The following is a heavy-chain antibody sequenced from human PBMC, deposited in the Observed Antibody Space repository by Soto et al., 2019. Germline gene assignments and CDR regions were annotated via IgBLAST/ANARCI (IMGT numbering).Heavy chain of an antibody. CDR1: GYTFTGYY. D-gene: IGHD2-15*01. CDR2: INPNSGGT. J-gene: IGHJ4*02. Sequence: GASVKVSCKASGYTFTGYYMHWVRQAPGLGLEWMGWINPNSGGTNYAQKFQGWVTMTRDTSISTAYMELSRLRSDDTAVYYCARSPRGLCGGGSCLDFRGQGTLVTVSS. CDR3: ARSPRGLCGGGSCLDF. V-gene: IGHV1-2*04.